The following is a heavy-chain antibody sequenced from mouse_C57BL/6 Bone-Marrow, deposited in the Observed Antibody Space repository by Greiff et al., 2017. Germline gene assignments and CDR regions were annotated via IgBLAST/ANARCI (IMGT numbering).Heavy chain of an antibody. J-gene: IGHJ3*01. CDR2: IYPRSGNT. CDR3: AIHYYGYYYLAWFAY. V-gene: IGHV1-81*01. CDR1: GYTFTSYG. D-gene: IGHD2-3*01. Sequence: QVQLKESGAELARPGASVKLSCKASGYTFTSYGISWVKQRTGQGLEWIGEIYPRSGNTYYNEKFKGKATLTADKSSSTAYMELRNLTSEDSAVYFCAIHYYGYYYLAWFAYWGQGTLVTVSA.